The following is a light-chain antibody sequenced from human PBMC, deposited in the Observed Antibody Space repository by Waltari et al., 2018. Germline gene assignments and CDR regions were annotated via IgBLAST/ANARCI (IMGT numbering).Light chain of an antibody. CDR1: SSNIGRNI. CDR3: EAWDDSLNVVV. J-gene: IGLJ2*01. Sequence: QSVLIQPPSESGTPGQRVTISCSGISSNIGRNIVNWYHHLPVTAPKVVMHRNQQRPSGVPDLFEGSKSGTSACLSISGIQSEDEADYYCEAWDDSLNVVVFGGGTKLTVL. V-gene: IGLV1-44*01. CDR2: RNQ.